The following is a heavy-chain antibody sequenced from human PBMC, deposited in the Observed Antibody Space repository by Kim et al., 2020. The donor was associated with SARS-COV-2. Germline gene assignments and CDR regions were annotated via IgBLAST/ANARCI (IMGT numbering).Heavy chain of an antibody. CDR1: GFTFSSYA. CDR3: AKDVKVGAPILFDY. CDR2: ISGSGGST. V-gene: IGHV3-23*01. Sequence: LSLTCAASGFTFSSYAMSWVRQAPGKGLEWVSAISGSGGSTYYADSVKGRFTISRDNSKNTLYLQMNSLRAEDTAVYYCAKDVKVGAPILFDYWGQGTLVTVSS. D-gene: IGHD1-26*01. J-gene: IGHJ4*02.